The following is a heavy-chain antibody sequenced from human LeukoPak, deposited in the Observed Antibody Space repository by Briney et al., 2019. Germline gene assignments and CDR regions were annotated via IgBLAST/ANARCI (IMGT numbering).Heavy chain of an antibody. Sequence: GGSLRLSCAASGFTFSDYYMSWIRQAPGKGLEWVSYISSSGSTIYYADSVKGRFTISSDNAKNSLYLQMNTLRAEDTAVYYCARDRNPYDSSRYFDYWGQGTLVTVSS. CDR2: ISSSGSTI. D-gene: IGHD3-22*01. V-gene: IGHV3-11*04. CDR1: GFTFSDYY. J-gene: IGHJ4*02. CDR3: ARDRNPYDSSRYFDY.